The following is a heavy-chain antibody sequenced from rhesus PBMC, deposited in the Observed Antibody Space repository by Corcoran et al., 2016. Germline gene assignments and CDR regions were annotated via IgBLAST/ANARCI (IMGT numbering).Heavy chain of an antibody. V-gene: IGHV4-93*01. D-gene: IGHD4-17*01. J-gene: IGHJ6*01. CDR1: GGSIRSGNW. CDR3: ARGNYVNGLDS. CDR2: IYGSGGST. Sequence: QVQLQETGPTVVKPSETLSLTCAVSGGSIRSGNWWTWIRQSPGKGLVWIGGIYGSGGSTEYNPSLKSRVTLSKDTSKNQFSLELRSVTAADSAIFYCARGNYVNGLDSWGQGVVVTVSS.